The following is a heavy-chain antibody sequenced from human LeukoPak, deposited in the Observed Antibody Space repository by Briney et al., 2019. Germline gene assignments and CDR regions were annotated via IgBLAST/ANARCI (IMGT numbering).Heavy chain of an antibody. CDR3: ARELPREVTLDY. J-gene: IGHJ4*02. Sequence: PGGSLRLSCAASGFTFIAYGMQWVRQAPGKGLVWVSRINNDGSSTSYADSVKGRFTISRDNAKNTLYLQVNSRRAEDTGVYYCARELPREVTLDYWGQGTLVTVSS. CDR1: GFTFIAYG. V-gene: IGHV3-74*01. CDR2: INNDGSST. D-gene: IGHD2-21*02.